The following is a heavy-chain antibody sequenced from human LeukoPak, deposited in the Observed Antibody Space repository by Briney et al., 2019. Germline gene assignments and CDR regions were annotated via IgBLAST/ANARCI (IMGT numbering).Heavy chain of an antibody. CDR3: ARHAYSYGRNWFDP. V-gene: IGHV4-59*08. CDR1: GGSISSYY. Sequence: SETLSLTCTVSGGSISSYYWSWIRQPPGKGLEWMGCFYHSGSTNYNPSLKSRVTISVDTSKNQFSLKLSSVTAADTAVYYCARHAYSYGRNWFDPWGQGTLVTVSS. J-gene: IGHJ5*02. D-gene: IGHD5-18*01. CDR2: FYHSGST.